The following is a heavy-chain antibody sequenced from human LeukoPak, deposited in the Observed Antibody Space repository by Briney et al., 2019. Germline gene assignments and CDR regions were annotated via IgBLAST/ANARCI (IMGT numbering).Heavy chain of an antibody. V-gene: IGHV3-23*01. D-gene: IGHD2-15*01. CDR3: VRMRAGHR. CDR2: SSHSGGGT. Sequence: GGSLRLSCAATGFTFSNYAMSWVRQAPGKGLQWVSTSSHSGGGTYYADSVRGRFTISRDNAKNTLYLQMNSLRAEDTAVYFCVRMRAGHRWGQGTLVTVSS. CDR1: GFTFSNYA. J-gene: IGHJ5*02.